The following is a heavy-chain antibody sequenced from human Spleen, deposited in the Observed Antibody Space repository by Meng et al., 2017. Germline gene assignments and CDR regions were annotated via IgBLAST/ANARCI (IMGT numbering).Heavy chain of an antibody. CDR1: GFTFRSNA. D-gene: IGHD6-13*01. V-gene: IGHV3-74*01. CDR3: ARDLGGIFAY. CDR2: INTDGSTT. Sequence: GESLKISCAASGFTFRSNAMSWVRQDPGKGLVWVSRINTDGSTTSYADSVKGRFTISRDNAKNTLYLQMNSLRAEDTAVYYCARDLGGIFAYWGQGALVTVSS. J-gene: IGHJ4*02.